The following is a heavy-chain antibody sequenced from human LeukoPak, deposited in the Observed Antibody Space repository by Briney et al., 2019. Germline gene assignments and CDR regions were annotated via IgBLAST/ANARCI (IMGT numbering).Heavy chain of an antibody. CDR3: AKIPYEYYFDY. J-gene: IGHJ4*02. CDR1: GYTFTGYY. D-gene: IGHD5-12*01. V-gene: IGHV1-2*02. CDR2: INPNSGDT. Sequence: GASVKVSCKASGYTFTGYYMHWVRQAPGQGLEWMGWINPNSGDTNYAQKFQGRVTMTRDTSINTAYMELSRLRTDDTAVYYCAKIPYEYYFDYWGQGTLVTVSS.